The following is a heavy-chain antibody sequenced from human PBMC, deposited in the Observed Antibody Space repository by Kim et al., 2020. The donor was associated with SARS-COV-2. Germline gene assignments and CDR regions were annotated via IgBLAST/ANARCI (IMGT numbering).Heavy chain of an antibody. D-gene: IGHD3-10*01. CDR2: INHSGST. CDR3: ARDGNGRRRGVTKMVRGVFDY. Sequence: SETLSLTCAVYGGSFSGYYWSWIRQPPGKGLEWIGEINHSGSTNYNPSLKSRVTISVDTSKNQFSLKLSSVTAADTAVYYCARDGNGRRRGVTKMVRGVFDYWGQGTLVTVSS. V-gene: IGHV4-34*01. J-gene: IGHJ4*02. CDR1: GGSFSGYY.